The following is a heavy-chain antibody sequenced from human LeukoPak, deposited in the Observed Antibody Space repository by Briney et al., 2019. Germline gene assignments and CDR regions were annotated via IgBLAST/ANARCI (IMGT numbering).Heavy chain of an antibody. D-gene: IGHD2-15*01. V-gene: IGHV4-61*02. Sequence: PSQTLSLTCTVSGGSISSGSYYWSWIRQPAGKGLEWIGRIYTSGSTNYNPSLKSRVTISVDTSKNQFSLKLSSVTAADTAVYYCASVSRSRVENYWGQGTLVTVSS. J-gene: IGHJ4*02. CDR3: ASVSRSRVENY. CDR2: IYTSGST. CDR1: GGSISSGSYY.